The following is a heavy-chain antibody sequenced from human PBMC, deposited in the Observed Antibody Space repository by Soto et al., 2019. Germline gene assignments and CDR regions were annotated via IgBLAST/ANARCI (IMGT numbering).Heavy chain of an antibody. CDR1: SGSISSSSYY. Sequence: QLQLQESGPGLVKPSETLSLTCTVSSGSISSSSYYWGWIRQSPGKGLEWIGTISYSGTTYYNPSLKSRVTISVDTSKNQFSLNLSYVTAADTAVYYCARRRGGVVATENWFDPWVQGTLVTVSS. D-gene: IGHD5-12*01. CDR3: ARRRGGVVATENWFDP. CDR2: ISYSGTT. J-gene: IGHJ5*02. V-gene: IGHV4-39*01.